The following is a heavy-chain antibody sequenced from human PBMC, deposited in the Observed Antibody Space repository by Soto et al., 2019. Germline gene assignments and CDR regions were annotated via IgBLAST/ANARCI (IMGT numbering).Heavy chain of an antibody. CDR1: GYTFTTYG. CDR2: NSGNNPNT. J-gene: IGHJ4*02. Sequence: QVQLVQSGPEVKKPGASVTVSCKASGYTFTTYGLTWVRQAPGQGLEWMGWNSGNNPNTKYAKKFQGRVTMITDTSARTAYMELTNLRSDDTGVYYCARGGWFGESDSFYFDFWGQGTLVSVSS. V-gene: IGHV1-18*04. D-gene: IGHD3-10*01. CDR3: ARGGWFGESDSFYFDF.